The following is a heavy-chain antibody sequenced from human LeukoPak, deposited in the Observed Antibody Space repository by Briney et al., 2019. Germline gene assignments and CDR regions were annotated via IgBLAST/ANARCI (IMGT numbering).Heavy chain of an antibody. CDR3: AKDIVGATLYYYGMDV. CDR2: IWYDGSNK. J-gene: IGHJ6*02. V-gene: IGHV3-33*06. Sequence: GSLRLSCAASGFTFSSYGMHWVRQAPGKGLEWVAVIWYDGSNKYYADSVKGRFTISRDNSKNTLYLQINSLRAEDTAVYYCAKDIVGATLYYYGMDVWGQGTTVTVSS. D-gene: IGHD1-26*01. CDR1: GFTFSSYG.